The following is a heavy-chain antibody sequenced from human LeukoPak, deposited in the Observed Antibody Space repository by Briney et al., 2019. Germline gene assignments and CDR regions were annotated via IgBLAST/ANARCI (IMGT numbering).Heavy chain of an antibody. CDR3: AKDPGSGARSPTDY. CDR2: ISTGGAAT. CDR1: GFTFSSFS. D-gene: IGHD1-26*01. J-gene: IGHJ4*02. V-gene: IGHV3-23*01. Sequence: GGSLRLSCAASGFTFSSFSMNWVRQAPGKGLEWVSTISTGGAATYYADSVKGRFTISRDNSENTLYLQMNSLRAEDTAVYYCAKDPGSGARSPTDYWGQGTLVTVSS.